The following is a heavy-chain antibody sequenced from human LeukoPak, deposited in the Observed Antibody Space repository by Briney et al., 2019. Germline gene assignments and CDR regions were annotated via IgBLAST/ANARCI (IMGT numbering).Heavy chain of an antibody. D-gene: IGHD3-22*01. CDR2: ISHRGRT. CDR1: GGSLSDYY. V-gene: IGHV4-34*01. CDR3: ARGTASQYYYDSSGYYPTDAFDI. J-gene: IGHJ3*02. Sequence: SETLSLTCAVYGGSLSDYYWSWIRQSPGKGLEWIGEISHRGRTYYNLSLKSRVTISVDTSKNQFSLKLSSVTAADTAVYYCARGTASQYYYDSSGYYPTDAFDIWGQGTMVTVSS.